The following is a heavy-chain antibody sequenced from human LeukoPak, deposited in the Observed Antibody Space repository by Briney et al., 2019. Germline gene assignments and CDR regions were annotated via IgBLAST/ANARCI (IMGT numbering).Heavy chain of an antibody. Sequence: GGSLRLSGAASGFTFSSYAMSWVRQAPGKGLEWVSAISGSGGSTDYADSVKGRFTISRDNSKNTLYLQMNSLRAEETAVYYCAKIRSAVRVNWFDPWGQGTLVTVSS. CDR3: AKIRSAVRVNWFDP. D-gene: IGHD3-10*01. J-gene: IGHJ5*02. CDR1: GFTFSSYA. CDR2: ISGSGGST. V-gene: IGHV3-23*01.